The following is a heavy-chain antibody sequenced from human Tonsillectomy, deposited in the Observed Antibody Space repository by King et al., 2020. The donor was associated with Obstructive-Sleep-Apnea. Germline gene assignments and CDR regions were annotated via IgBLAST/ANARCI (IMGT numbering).Heavy chain of an antibody. CDR1: GGTFSSYA. V-gene: IGHV1-69*01. J-gene: IGHJ5*02. D-gene: IGHD2-2*01. CDR2: VIPIFGTG. Sequence: QLVQSGAEVKKPGSSVKVSCKASGGTFSSYAISWGRQAPGQGLEWMGGVIPIFGTGNYAQKFQGRVTITADESTRTAYMELSSLRSEDTAVYYCARDEHCSSTSCYLPFWWFDPWGQGTLVTVSS. CDR3: ARDEHCSSTSCYLPFWWFDP.